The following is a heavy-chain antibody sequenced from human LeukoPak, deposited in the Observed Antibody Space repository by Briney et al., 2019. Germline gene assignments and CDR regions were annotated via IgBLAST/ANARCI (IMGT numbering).Heavy chain of an antibody. CDR1: GFTFSSYV. D-gene: IGHD6-6*01. CDR2: ISYDGSNK. Sequence: GGSLRLSCAASGFTFSSYVMHWVRQAPGKGLEWVAVISYDGSNKYHADSVKGRFTISRDNSKNTLYLQMNSLRAEDTAVYYCAIGGGSSAPSPFDYWGQGTLVTVSS. J-gene: IGHJ4*02. CDR3: AIGGGSSAPSPFDY. V-gene: IGHV3-30-3*01.